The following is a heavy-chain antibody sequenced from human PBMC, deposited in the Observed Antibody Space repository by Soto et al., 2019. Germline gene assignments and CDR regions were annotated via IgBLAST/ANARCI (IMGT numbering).Heavy chain of an antibody. D-gene: IGHD3-10*01. CDR2: FIPIFGSA. V-gene: IGHV1-69*01. CDR1: GVTFNNYV. Sequence: QVQLVQSGAEVQKPGSSVKVACKASGVTFNNYVISWVRQAPGQGLEWMGGFIPIFGSANYAQKFQGRVTITADESTSTDYMEVSSLRSEDTAVYFCASNQGDRRFTFSYSHYRMDGWGQGTPVTVSS. CDR3: ASNQGDRRFTFSYSHYRMDG. J-gene: IGHJ6*02.